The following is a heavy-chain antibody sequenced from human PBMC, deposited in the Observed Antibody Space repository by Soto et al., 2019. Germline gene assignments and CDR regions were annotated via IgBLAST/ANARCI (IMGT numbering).Heavy chain of an antibody. J-gene: IGHJ5*02. D-gene: IGHD6-13*01. CDR3: ARESRSSWYWFDP. CDR1: GYTFTGYY. CDR2: INPNSGCT. V-gene: IGHV1-2*02. Sequence: ASVKVSCKASGYTFTGYYMHWVRQAPGQGLEWMGWINPNSGCTNYAQKFQGRVTMTRDTSISTAYMELSRLRSDDTAVYYCARESRSSWYWFDPWGQGTLVTVSS.